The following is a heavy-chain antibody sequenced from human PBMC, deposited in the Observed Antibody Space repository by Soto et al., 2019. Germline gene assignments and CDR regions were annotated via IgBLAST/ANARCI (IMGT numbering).Heavy chain of an antibody. CDR3: TKDLYQVVRGDYYYMDV. V-gene: IGHV3-15*01. CDR1: GFTFSNAW. CDR2: IKSKTDGGTT. Sequence: EVQLVESGGGLVKPGGSLRLSCAASGFTFSNAWMSWVRQAPGKGPEWVGRIKSKTDGGTTDYAAPVKGRFTISRDDSKNTLYLQMNSLETEHTAVYYCTKDLYQVVRGDYYYMDVWGKGTTVTVFS. D-gene: IGHD3-10*01. J-gene: IGHJ6*03.